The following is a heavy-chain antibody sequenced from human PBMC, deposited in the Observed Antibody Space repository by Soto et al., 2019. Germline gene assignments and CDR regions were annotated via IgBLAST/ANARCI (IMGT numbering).Heavy chain of an antibody. V-gene: IGHV3-74*01. CDR3: ARGGTLNWYFDL. CDR2: INSDGSST. J-gene: IGHJ2*01. D-gene: IGHD1-26*01. Sequence: EVQLVESGGGLVQPGGSLRLSCAASGFTFSGYWMHGVRQAPGKGLVWVSRINSDGSSTSYADSVKGRFTISRDNAKNTLYLQMNSLRAEDTAVYYCARGGTLNWYFDLWGRGTLVTVSS. CDR1: GFTFSGYW.